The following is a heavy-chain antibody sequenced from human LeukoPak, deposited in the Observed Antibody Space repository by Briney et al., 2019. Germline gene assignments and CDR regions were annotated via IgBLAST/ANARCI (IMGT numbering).Heavy chain of an antibody. CDR2: MNPNSGTT. Sequence: ASVKVSCKASGYTFTSYDINWERQATGQGLEWMGWMNPNSGTTGYAQKIQGRVTITRNTSISTAYMELSSLRSEDTAVYYCARVDGVTNFDYWGQGTLVTVSS. V-gene: IGHV1-8*03. J-gene: IGHJ4*02. D-gene: IGHD4-23*01. CDR1: GYTFTSYD. CDR3: ARVDGVTNFDY.